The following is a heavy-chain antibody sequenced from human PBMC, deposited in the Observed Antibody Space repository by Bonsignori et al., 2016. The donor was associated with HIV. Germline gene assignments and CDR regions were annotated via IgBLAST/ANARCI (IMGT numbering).Heavy chain of an antibody. CDR3: AKASNYYDSSGYYNDYFDY. V-gene: IGHV3-9*01. Sequence: WIRQPPGKGLEWVSGISWNSGSIGYADSVKGRFTISRDNVKNSLYLQMNSLRAEDTALYYCAKASNYYDSSGYYNDYFDYWGQGTLVTVSS. CDR2: ISWNSGSI. D-gene: IGHD3-22*01. J-gene: IGHJ4*02.